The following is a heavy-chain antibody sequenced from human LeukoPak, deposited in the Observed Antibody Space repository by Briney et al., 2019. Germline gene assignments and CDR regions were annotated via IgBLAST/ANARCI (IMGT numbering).Heavy chain of an antibody. J-gene: IGHJ4*02. CDR1: GGSISSSSYY. Sequence: SETLSLTCTVSGGSISSSSYYWGWIRQPPGKGLEWIGSIYYSGSTYYNPSLKSRVTISVDTSKNQFSLKLSSVTAADTAVYYCARHVITMVRGVINSYFDYWGQGILVTVSS. D-gene: IGHD3-10*01. V-gene: IGHV4-39*01. CDR3: ARHVITMVRGVINSYFDY. CDR2: IYYSGST.